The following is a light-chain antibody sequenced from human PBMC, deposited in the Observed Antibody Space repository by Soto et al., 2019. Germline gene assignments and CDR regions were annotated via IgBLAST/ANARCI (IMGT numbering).Light chain of an antibody. J-gene: IGKJ3*01. Sequence: DIQMTQSPSTLSASVVDRFTITFLASRSISNWLAWYQQRPGIAPKLLIFDAASLQSGVPSRFSGGGSRTDFTLTITSLQPEDFATYYCQQTSSAPFTFGPGTKVDIK. V-gene: IGKV1-5*01. CDR3: QQTSSAPFT. CDR1: RSISNW. CDR2: DAA.